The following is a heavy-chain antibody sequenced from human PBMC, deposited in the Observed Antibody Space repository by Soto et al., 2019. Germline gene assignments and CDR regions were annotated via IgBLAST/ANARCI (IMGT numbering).Heavy chain of an antibody. J-gene: IGHJ5*02. CDR1: GYIFTSYA. D-gene: IGHD6-13*01. CDR3: ARLSGSWQSWFDP. Sequence: ASVKVSCKASGYIFTSYAMHWVRQAPGQRLEWMGWINVANGNTKYSQNLQGRVTISRDTSASTAYMELTSLRSEDTAVYYCARLSGSWQSWFDPWGQGTLVTVSS. CDR2: INVANGNT. V-gene: IGHV1-3*01.